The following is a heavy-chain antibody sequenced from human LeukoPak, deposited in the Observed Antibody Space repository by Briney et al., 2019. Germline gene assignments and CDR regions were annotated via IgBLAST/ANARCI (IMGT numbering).Heavy chain of an antibody. CDR3: ARVADDSSGYYFFDY. V-gene: IGHV4-39*07. CDR2: IYHSGNT. CDR1: GASISSSTYY. J-gene: IGHJ4*02. Sequence: SETLSLTCTVSGASISSSTYYWGWIRQPPGKGLQWIGSIYHSGNTYYNPSLKSRVTISVDTSKNQFSLKLNSVTAADTAVYYRARVADDSSGYYFFDYWGQGTLVTVSS. D-gene: IGHD3-22*01.